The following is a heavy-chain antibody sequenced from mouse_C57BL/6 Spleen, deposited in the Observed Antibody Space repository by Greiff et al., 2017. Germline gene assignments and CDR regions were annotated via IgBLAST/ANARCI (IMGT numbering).Heavy chain of an antibody. D-gene: IGHD1-1*01. J-gene: IGHJ1*03. V-gene: IGHV5-17*01. CDR2: ISSGSSTI. Sequence: EVQVVESGGGLVKPGGSLKLSCAASGFTFSDYGMHWVRQAPEKGLEWVAYISSGSSTIYYADTVKGRFTISRDNAKNTLFLQMTSLRSVDTAMYYCARNPYYGSSYGYFDVWGTGTTVTVSS. CDR3: ARNPYYGSSYGYFDV. CDR1: GFTFSDYG.